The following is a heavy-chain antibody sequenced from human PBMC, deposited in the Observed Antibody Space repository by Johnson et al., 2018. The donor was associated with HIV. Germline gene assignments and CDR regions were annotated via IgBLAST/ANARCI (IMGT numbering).Heavy chain of an antibody. J-gene: IGHJ3*02. CDR1: RFTFSNYD. D-gene: IGHD6-19*01. CDR2: IRYDGSHK. Sequence: VQVVESGGGVVQPGGSLRLSCAASRFTFSNYDMHWVRQAPGKGLEWVAFIRYDGSHKYYADSVKGRFTISRDNFKNTLYLQMNSLRGEDTAVYYCARLSVAGDAFDIWGQGTMVTVSS. CDR3: ARLSVAGDAFDI. V-gene: IGHV3-30*02.